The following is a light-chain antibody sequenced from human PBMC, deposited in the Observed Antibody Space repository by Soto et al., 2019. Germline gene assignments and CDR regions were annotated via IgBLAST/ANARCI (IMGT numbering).Light chain of an antibody. CDR1: SSDVGGYNY. CDR3: SSYAGSNNFV. V-gene: IGLV2-8*01. Sequence: QSVRNQPPSASGSPGQSVTISCTGTSSDVGGYNYVSWYQQHPGKAPKLMIYEVSERPSGVPDRFSGSKSSNTASLTVSGLQAEDEADYYCSSYAGSNNFVFGTGTKVTVL. J-gene: IGLJ1*01. CDR2: EVS.